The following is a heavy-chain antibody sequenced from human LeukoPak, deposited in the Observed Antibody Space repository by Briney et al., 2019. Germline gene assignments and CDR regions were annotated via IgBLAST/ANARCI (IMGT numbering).Heavy chain of an antibody. Sequence: PGGSLRLSCAASGFTVSSNYMSWVRQAPGKGLEWVSVIYSGGSTYYADSVKGRFTIPRDNSRNTLYLQMNSLRAEDTAVYYCARDDVRPLELAAAGINWFDPWGQGTLVTVSS. CDR2: IYSGGST. D-gene: IGHD6-13*01. CDR1: GFTVSSNY. J-gene: IGHJ5*02. V-gene: IGHV3-66*01. CDR3: ARDDVRPLELAAAGINWFDP.